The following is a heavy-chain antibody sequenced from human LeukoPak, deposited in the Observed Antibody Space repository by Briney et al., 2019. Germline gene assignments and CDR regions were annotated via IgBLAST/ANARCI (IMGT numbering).Heavy chain of an antibody. Sequence: RSGGSLRLSCAASGFTFSSYSMNWVRQAPGKGLEWVSSISSSSSYIYYADSVKGRFSVSRDNTKNSLFLQMNSLRVEDTAVYYCVRRGYTSSWYYFDYWGQGTLVTVSS. CDR2: ISSSSSYI. CDR3: VRRGYTSSWYYFDY. J-gene: IGHJ4*02. D-gene: IGHD6-13*01. V-gene: IGHV3-21*01. CDR1: GFTFSSYS.